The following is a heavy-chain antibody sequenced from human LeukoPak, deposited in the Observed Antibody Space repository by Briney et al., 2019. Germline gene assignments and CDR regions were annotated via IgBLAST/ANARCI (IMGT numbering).Heavy chain of an antibody. CDR3: ARRYCSGGGCPNDY. Sequence: ASVKVSCKASGYTFNGHYMHWVRQAPAQGLEWMGVINPSGGSTSYAQKFQGRVTMTSDMSTSTVYVELSSLRSEDTAMYYCARRYCSGGGCPNDYWGQGTLVTVSS. J-gene: IGHJ4*02. CDR1: GYTFNGHY. V-gene: IGHV1-46*02. CDR2: INPSGGST. D-gene: IGHD2-15*01.